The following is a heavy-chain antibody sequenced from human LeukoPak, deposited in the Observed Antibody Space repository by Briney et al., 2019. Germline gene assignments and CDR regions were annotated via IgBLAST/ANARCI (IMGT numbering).Heavy chain of an antibody. V-gene: IGHV3-23*01. D-gene: IGHD2-2*01. CDR2: ISGSGGST. CDR3: AKAGGGLGYCSSTSCYWYAFDI. J-gene: IGHJ3*02. CDR1: GFTFSSYA. Sequence: EGSLRLSCAASGFTFSSYAMGWVRQAPGKGLEWLSAISGSGGSTYYADSVKGRCTISRDNYKNTLYMQMNSLRAEDTAVYYCAKAGGGLGYCSSTSCYWYAFDIWGQGTMVTVSS.